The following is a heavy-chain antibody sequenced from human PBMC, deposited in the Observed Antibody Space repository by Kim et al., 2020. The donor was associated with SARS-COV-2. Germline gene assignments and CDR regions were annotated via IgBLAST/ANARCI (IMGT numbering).Heavy chain of an antibody. Sequence: SETLSLTCAVYGGSFSGYYWSWIRQPPGKGLEWIGEINHSGSTNYNPSLKSRVTISVDTSKNQFSLKLSSVTAADTAVYYCARGPDIVVVPAAPRDWYF. CDR3: ARGPDIVVVPAAPRDWYF. D-gene: IGHD2-2*01. CDR2: INHSGST. J-gene: IGHJ2*01. CDR1: GGSFSGYY. V-gene: IGHV4-34*01.